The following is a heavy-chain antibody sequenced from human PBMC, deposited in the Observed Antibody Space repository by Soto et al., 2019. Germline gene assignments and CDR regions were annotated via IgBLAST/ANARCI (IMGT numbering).Heavy chain of an antibody. CDR1: GFTFSSYA. CDR2: ISGGGTT. CDR3: AKDLASAGTISRYFDY. D-gene: IGHD6-13*01. Sequence: GGSLRLSCAASGFTFSSYAMSWVRQAPGKGLEWVSGISGGGTTYYADSVKGRFTISRDNSRNTLYLQMNSLEAEDTAAYYCAKDLASAGTISRYFDYWGQGTLVTVSS. J-gene: IGHJ4*02. V-gene: IGHV3-23*01.